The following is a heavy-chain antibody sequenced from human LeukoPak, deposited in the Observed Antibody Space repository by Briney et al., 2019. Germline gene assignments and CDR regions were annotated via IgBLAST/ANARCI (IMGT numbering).Heavy chain of an antibody. D-gene: IGHD6-19*01. CDR3: AKLGSGWSKGVYYYYGMDV. CDR2: ISGSGGST. CDR1: GFTFSSYA. Sequence: GGSLRLSCAASGFTFSSYAMSWVRQAPGKGLEWVSAISGSGGSTYYADSVKGRFTISRDNSKNTLYLRMNRLRAEDTAVYYCAKLGSGWSKGVYYYYGMDVWGQGTTVTVSS. V-gene: IGHV3-23*01. J-gene: IGHJ6*02.